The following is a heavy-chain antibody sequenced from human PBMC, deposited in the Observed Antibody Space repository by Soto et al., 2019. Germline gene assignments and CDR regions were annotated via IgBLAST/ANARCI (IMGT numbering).Heavy chain of an antibody. CDR2: IYYTGTT. J-gene: IGHJ4*02. D-gene: IGHD3-22*01. CDR3: ARLGDYYQAFDY. CDR1: GGSISSGGYY. Sequence: SETLSLTCTVSGGSISSGGYYWSWIRQHPGKGLEWIGYIYYTGTTPYNPSLRSRVAISVDASKSQFSLDLRSVTAAATAVYYSARLGDYYQAFDYWGQGAPVTVSS. V-gene: IGHV4-31*03.